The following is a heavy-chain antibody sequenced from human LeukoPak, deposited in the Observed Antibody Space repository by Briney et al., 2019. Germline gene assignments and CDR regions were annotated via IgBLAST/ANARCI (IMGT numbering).Heavy chain of an antibody. CDR1: GYTFTSYG. D-gene: IGHD3-3*01. CDR2: ISAYNGNT. Sequence: ASVKVSCKASGYTFTSYGISWVRQAPGQGLEWMGWISAYNGNTNYAQKLQGRVTMTTDTSTSTAYMELRSLRSDDTVVYYCARDGPRGDYDFWSGYYNFDYWGQGTLVTVSS. V-gene: IGHV1-18*01. CDR3: ARDGPRGDYDFWSGYYNFDY. J-gene: IGHJ4*02.